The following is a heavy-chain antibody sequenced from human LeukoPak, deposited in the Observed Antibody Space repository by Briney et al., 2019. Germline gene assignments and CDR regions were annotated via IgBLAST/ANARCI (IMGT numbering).Heavy chain of an antibody. V-gene: IGHV4-39*01. CDR1: AGSISSSSHY. J-gene: IGHJ5*02. CDR3: AGRSGSYSA. D-gene: IGHD1-26*01. CDR2: IYYRGST. Sequence: SETLSLTCTVSAGSISSSSHYWDWIRQPPGKGLEWIGSIYYRGSTYYNPSLQSRVTTYVDTSKNQFSLKLSSVTAADTAVYYCAGRSGSYSAWGQGALVTVSS.